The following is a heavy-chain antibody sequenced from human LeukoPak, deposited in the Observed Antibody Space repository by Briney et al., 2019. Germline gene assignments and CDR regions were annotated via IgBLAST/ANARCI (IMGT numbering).Heavy chain of an antibody. CDR3: VAAYYLDY. Sequence: GGSLRLSCAASGFTFSSYGMHWVRQAPGKGLEWAAFIWFDGRNKYYEDSVKGRFTISRDNSKNTLYLQMNSLSADDTAVYYCVAAYYLDYWGQGTLVTVSS. V-gene: IGHV3-30*02. D-gene: IGHD6-13*01. J-gene: IGHJ4*02. CDR2: IWFDGRNK. CDR1: GFTFSSYG.